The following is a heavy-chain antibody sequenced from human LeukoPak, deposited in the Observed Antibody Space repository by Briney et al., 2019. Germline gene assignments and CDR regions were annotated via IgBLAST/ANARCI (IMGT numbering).Heavy chain of an antibody. V-gene: IGHV3-23*01. J-gene: IGHJ4*02. CDR3: AKDRQWLFYFDY. CDR2: ISGSGGST. Sequence: PGGSLRLSCAASGFTFSSYAMSWVRQAPGKGLEGVSAISGSGGSTYYADSVKGRFTISRDNSKNTLYLQMNSLRAEDTAVYYCAKDRQWLFYFDYWGQGTLVTVSS. CDR1: GFTFSSYA. D-gene: IGHD6-19*01.